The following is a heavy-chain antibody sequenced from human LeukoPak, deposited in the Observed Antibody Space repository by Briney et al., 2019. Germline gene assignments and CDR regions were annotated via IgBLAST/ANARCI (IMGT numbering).Heavy chain of an antibody. Sequence: SETLSLTCAVYGGSFSGYYWSWIRQPPGKGLEWIGEINHSGSTNYNPSLKSRVTISVDTSKNQFSLKLSSVTAADTAVYYCARASPSGSYSDYWGQGTLVTVSS. CDR3: ARASPSGSYSDY. D-gene: IGHD1-26*01. CDR1: GGSFSGYY. CDR2: INHSGST. V-gene: IGHV4-34*01. J-gene: IGHJ4*02.